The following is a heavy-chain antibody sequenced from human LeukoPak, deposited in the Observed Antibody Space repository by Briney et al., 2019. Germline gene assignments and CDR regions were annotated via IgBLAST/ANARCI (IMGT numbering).Heavy chain of an antibody. CDR3: GRDPNGDYVGAFEF. V-gene: IGHV3-23*01. D-gene: IGHD4-17*01. CDR2: ITTNGGRT. Sequence: GGSLRLSCAASGFTFASYGMSWVRQAPGKGLEWVSFITTNGGRTSYADSVEGRFTISRDNPRNTLYLQMNSLRAEDTAVYYCGRDPNGDYVGAFEFWGRGTMVIVSS. CDR1: GFTFASYG. J-gene: IGHJ3*01.